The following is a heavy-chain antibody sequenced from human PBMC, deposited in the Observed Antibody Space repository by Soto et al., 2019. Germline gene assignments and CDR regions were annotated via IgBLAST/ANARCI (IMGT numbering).Heavy chain of an antibody. CDR3: AKRRGAGGHFDY. V-gene: IGHV3-23*01. Sequence: DVQLLESGGGLVQPEGSLRLSCAASGFTFSSYAMGWVRQGPGKGLEWVAVVSIGGSTHYAASVRGRFTISRDNSKNTPSLQMNSLTAEDTAVYFCAKRRGAGGHFDYWGQGALVTVSS. CDR2: VSIGGST. D-gene: IGHD2-15*01. J-gene: IGHJ4*02. CDR1: GFTFSSYA.